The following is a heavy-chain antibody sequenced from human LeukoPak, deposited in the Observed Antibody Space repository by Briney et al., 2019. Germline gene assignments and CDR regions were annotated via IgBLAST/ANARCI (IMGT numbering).Heavy chain of an antibody. D-gene: IGHD3-3*01. J-gene: IGHJ4*02. CDR3: ARGLARITIFGVTPYFDY. Sequence: GSLRLSCAASGFTFSSYSMNWIRQPPGKGLEWIGEISHSGSTNYNPSLKSRVTISVDTSKNQFSLKLGSVTAADTAVYYCARGLARITIFGVTPYFDYWGQGTLVTVSS. CDR1: GFTFSSYS. V-gene: IGHV4-34*01. CDR2: ISHSGST.